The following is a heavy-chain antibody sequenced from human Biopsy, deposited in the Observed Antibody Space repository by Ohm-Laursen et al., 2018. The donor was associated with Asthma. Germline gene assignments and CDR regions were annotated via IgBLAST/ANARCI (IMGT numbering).Heavy chain of an antibody. CDR3: AKRRGYSGHDNDY. D-gene: IGHD5-12*01. J-gene: IGHJ4*02. Sequence: SLRLSCAASGFRLGDYGMHWVRQAPGKGLEWVAVISYDGNHKFYEDSVKGRFTISRDNSKNTLYLQMNSLRTEDTAFYYCAKRRGYSGHDNDYWGQGTLVTVSS. CDR1: GFRLGDYG. CDR2: ISYDGNHK. V-gene: IGHV3-30*18.